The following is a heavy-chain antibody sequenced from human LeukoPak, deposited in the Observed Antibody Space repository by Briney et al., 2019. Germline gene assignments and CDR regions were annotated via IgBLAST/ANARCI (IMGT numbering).Heavy chain of an antibody. V-gene: IGHV3-21*01. J-gene: IGHJ4*02. CDR3: ARDQFQALYGGNPDY. D-gene: IGHD4-23*01. CDR2: ISSSSSYI. CDR1: GFTFSSYS. Sequence: PGGSLRLSCAASGFTFSSYSMNWVRQAPGKGLEWVSSISSSSSYIYYADSVKGRFTISRDNAKNSLYLQMNSLRAEDTAVYYCARDQFQALYGGNPDYWGQGTLVTVSS.